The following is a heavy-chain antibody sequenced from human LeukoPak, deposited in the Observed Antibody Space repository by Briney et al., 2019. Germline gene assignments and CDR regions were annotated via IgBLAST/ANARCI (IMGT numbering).Heavy chain of an antibody. CDR2: ISYDGSKK. CDR1: GFTFSSYA. Sequence: GGSLRLSCAASGFTFSSYAMHWVRQAPGKGLDWVAVISYDGSKKYYADSVKGRFTISRDNSKNTLYLQMNSLRAEDTAVYYCARGYRRFLEWLENWFDPWGQGTLVTVSS. V-gene: IGHV3-30-3*01. CDR3: ARGYRRFLEWLENWFDP. J-gene: IGHJ5*02. D-gene: IGHD3-3*01.